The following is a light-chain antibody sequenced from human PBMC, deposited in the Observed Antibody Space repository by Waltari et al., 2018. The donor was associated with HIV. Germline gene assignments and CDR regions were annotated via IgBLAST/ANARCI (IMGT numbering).Light chain of an antibody. J-gene: IGKJ2*01. CDR3: MQATSWPHT. CDR1: QSLAFRDGTSY. CDR2: QVA. Sequence: TPSPLSLSVTLGQPAAISCKSNQSLAFRDGTSYLFWYHQRPGHPPRRLLYQVAHRDSGIPGRITGSGSDTDFTLRISRVEAEDAGFYFCMQATSWPHTFGQRTELQI. V-gene: IGKV2-30*01.